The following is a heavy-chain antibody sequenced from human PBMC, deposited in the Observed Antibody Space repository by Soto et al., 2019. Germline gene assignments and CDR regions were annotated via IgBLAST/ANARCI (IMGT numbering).Heavy chain of an antibody. V-gene: IGHV1-2*02. CDR1: GYTFTDYY. J-gene: IGHJ3*02. CDR3: ARQRKGAAAGPVDAFDI. Sequence: ASVKVSCKASGYTFTDYYMHWVRQAPGQGLDWMGWISPNSGGTFYAQKFQGRVTMTRDTSINIAYMELTSLKSDDTAVYYCARQRKGAAAGPVDAFDIWGQGTMVTVSS. CDR2: ISPNSGGT. D-gene: IGHD6-13*01.